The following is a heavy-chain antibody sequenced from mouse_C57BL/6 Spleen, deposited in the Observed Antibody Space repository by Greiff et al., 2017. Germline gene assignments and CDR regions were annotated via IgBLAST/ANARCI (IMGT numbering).Heavy chain of an antibody. Sequence: VQLQQPGAELVRPGSSVKLSCKASGYTFTSYWMHWVKQRPIQGLEWIGNIDPSDSETHYNQKFKDKATLTVDKSSSTAYMQLSSLPSEESAVYYCARSDGSSPYYYAMDYWGQGTSVTVSS. CDR1: GYTFTSYW. CDR2: IDPSDSET. V-gene: IGHV1-52*01. CDR3: ARSDGSSPYYYAMDY. J-gene: IGHJ4*01. D-gene: IGHD1-1*01.